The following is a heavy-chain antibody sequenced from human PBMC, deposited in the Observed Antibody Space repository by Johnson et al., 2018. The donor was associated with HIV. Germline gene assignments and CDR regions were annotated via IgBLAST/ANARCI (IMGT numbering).Heavy chain of an antibody. Sequence: QVQLVESGGGLVQPGRSLRLSCAASGFTFSNYGMHWVRQAPGKGLEWVAFLRYDGSIKYYLDSVKGRFTISRDNSKNTLYLQMNSLRAEDTAVYYCAKGHSSGYPKDAFDMWGQGTMVIVSS. V-gene: IGHV3-30*02. J-gene: IGHJ3*02. CDR2: LRYDGSIK. D-gene: IGHD3-22*01. CDR1: GFTFSNYG. CDR3: AKGHSSGYPKDAFDM.